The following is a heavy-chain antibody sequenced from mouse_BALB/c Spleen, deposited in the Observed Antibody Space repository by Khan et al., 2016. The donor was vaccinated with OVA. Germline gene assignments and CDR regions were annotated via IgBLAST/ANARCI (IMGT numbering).Heavy chain of an antibody. V-gene: IGHV9-3-1*01. D-gene: IGHD2-10*01. CDR2: INTYTGEP. Sequence: QIQLVQSGPELKKPGETVKISCKASGYTFRNFGMNWVKQAPGKGLEWMGWINTYTGEPTYADNFKGRFAFSLDTSASTAYLQINNLKNEDTATYFGERPPYFSYTLAYWGQGTSVTVSS. J-gene: IGHJ4*01. CDR1: GYTFRNFG. CDR3: ERPPYFSYTLAY.